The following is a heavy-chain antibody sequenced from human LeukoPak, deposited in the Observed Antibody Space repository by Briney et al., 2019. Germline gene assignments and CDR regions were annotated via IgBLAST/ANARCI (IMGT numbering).Heavy chain of an antibody. CDR3: AKDPMVRGATYDC. CDR1: GFTFSSYW. V-gene: IGHV3-23*01. CDR2: IGGSGRNT. Sequence: GGSLRLSCAASGFTFSSYWMSWVRQAAGKGLEWVSAIGGSGRNTYYADSMRGRFIISRDNSKNTLYLQMNSLRAEDTAIYYCAKDPMVRGATYDCWGQGTLVTVSS. D-gene: IGHD3-10*01. J-gene: IGHJ4*02.